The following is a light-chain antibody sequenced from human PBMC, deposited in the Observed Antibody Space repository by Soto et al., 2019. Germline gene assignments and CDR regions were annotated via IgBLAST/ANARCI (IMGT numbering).Light chain of an antibody. Sequence: QSALTQPASVSGSPGQSITISCTGTSSVVGSDNLVSWYQQHPGKAPKFIIYEVNQRPAGVSYRFSGSKSGNTAYLTISGLQAEDEAEYYCCSYAGSITYVFGTGTKVTVL. CDR1: SSVVGSDNL. CDR2: EVN. V-gene: IGLV2-23*02. J-gene: IGLJ1*01. CDR3: CSYAGSITYV.